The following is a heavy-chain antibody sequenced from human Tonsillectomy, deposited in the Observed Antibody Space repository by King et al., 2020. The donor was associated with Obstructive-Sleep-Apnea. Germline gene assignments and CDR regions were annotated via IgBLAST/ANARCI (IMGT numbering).Heavy chain of an antibody. CDR3: ARDPPRIAAAGDFDY. CDR2: IKQDGSEK. V-gene: IGHV3-7*03. Sequence: VQLVESWGGLVQPGGSLRLSCAASGFTFSSYWMSLVRQAPGKGLEWVANIKQDGSEKYYVDSVKGRLTIARDNAKNSLYLQMTSLRAEDTAVYYCARDPPRIAAAGDFDYWGQGTLVTVSS. CDR1: GFTFSSYW. J-gene: IGHJ4*02. D-gene: IGHD6-13*01.